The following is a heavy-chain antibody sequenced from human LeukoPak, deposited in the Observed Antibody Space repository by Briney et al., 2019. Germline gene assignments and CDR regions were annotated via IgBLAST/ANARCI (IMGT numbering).Heavy chain of an antibody. D-gene: IGHD2-2*01. CDR2: ISGDGMTP. Sequence: VGSLRLSCAASGFTFDRYAMHWVRQAPGKGLEWVSLISGDGMTPYYADSVKGRFTISRDNSKNSLYLQMNSLRTEDTALYYCARDDTHAQLGYWGQGTLVTLSS. CDR1: GFTFDRYA. CDR3: ARDDTHAQLGY. J-gene: IGHJ4*02. V-gene: IGHV3-43*02.